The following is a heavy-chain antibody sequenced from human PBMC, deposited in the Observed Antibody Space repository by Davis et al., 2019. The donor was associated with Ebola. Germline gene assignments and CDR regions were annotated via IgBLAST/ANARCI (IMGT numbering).Heavy chain of an antibody. CDR2: IDWDDDK. CDR1: GFSLSTGGMR. J-gene: IGHJ4*02. V-gene: IGHV2-70*04. CDR3: ARIPQYCSGGSCYSGSFDY. D-gene: IGHD2-15*01. Sequence: SGPTLVTPTQTLTLTCTFSGFSLSTGGMRVSWIRQPPGKALEWLARIDWDDDKFYSPSLKTRLTISKGTSKNQVVLTMTNMDPVDTATYYCARIPQYCSGGSCYSGSFDYWGQGTLVTVSS.